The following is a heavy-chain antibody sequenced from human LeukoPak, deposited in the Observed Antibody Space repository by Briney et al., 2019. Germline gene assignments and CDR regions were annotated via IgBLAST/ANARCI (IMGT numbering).Heavy chain of an antibody. Sequence: SETLSLTCTVSGGSITTYYWNWIRQPPGKGLEWIGYISYSGSTNYNPSLKNRVTISVDTSKNQFSLKLSSVTAADTAVYYCASLGVGYSYGYVLDYWGQGTLVTVSS. CDR2: ISYSGST. J-gene: IGHJ4*02. V-gene: IGHV4-59*08. D-gene: IGHD5-18*01. CDR3: ASLGVGYSYGYVLDY. CDR1: GGSITTYY.